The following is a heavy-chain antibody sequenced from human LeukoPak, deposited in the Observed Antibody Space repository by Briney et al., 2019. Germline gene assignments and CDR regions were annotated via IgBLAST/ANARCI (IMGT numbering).Heavy chain of an antibody. CDR1: GFTFTSYA. CDR2: ISYDGSNK. V-gene: IGHV3-30-3*01. Sequence: PGRSLRLSCAASGFTFTSYAMHWVRQAPGKGLEWVAVISYDGSNKYYADSVKGRFTISRDNSKNTLYLQMNSLRAEDTAVYYCARDEGDYFENTGHGTLDTVSS. J-gene: IGHJ4*03. D-gene: IGHD3-10*01. CDR3: ARDEGDYFEN.